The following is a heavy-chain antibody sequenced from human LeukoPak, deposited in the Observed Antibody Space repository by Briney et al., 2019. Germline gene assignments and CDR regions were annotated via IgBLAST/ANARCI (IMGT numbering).Heavy chain of an antibody. J-gene: IGHJ4*02. CDR3: ARGWYFDY. CDR2: INHSGST. Sequence: GSLRLFCAASGFTFSNAYMNWVRQSPGKGLEWIGEINHSGSTNYNPSLKSRVTISVDTSKNQFSLKLSSVTAADTAVYYCARGWYFDYWGQGTLVTVSS. V-gene: IGHV4-34*01. CDR1: GFTFSNAY.